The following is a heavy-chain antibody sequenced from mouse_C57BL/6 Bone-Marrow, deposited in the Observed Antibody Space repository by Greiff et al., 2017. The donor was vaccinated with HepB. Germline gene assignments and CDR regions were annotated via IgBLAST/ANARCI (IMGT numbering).Heavy chain of an antibody. V-gene: IGHV1-72*01. CDR2: IDPNSGGT. D-gene: IGHD2-4*01. CDR1: GYTFTSYW. CDR3: ARSRAIMIETWFAY. J-gene: IGHJ3*01. Sequence: QVQLKQPGAELVKPGASVKLSCKASGYTFTSYWMHWVKQRPGRGLEWIGRIDPNSGGTKYNEKFKSKATLTVDKPSSTAYMQLSSLTSEDSAVYYCARSRAIMIETWFAYWGQGTLVTVSA.